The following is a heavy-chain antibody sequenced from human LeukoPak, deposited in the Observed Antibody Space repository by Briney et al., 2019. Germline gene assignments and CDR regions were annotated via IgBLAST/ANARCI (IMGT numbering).Heavy chain of an antibody. CDR3: ASRLFRTTNFDY. CDR1: GFTFSSYA. CDR2: ISGSGGST. D-gene: IGHD2-8*01. J-gene: IGHJ4*02. Sequence: GGSLRLSCAASGFTFSSYAMSWVRQAPGKGLEWVSAISGSGGSTYYADSVKGRFTISRDNSKNTLYLQMNSLRAEDTAVYYCASRLFRTTNFDYWGQGTLVTVSS. V-gene: IGHV3-23*01.